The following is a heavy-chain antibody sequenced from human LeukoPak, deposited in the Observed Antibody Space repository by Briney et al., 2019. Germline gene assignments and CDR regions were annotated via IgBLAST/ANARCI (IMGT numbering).Heavy chain of an antibody. V-gene: IGHV3-7*01. CDR3: GRDGGIAAAFYQYYGMDG. J-gene: IGHJ6*01. CDR2: IKQDGSEK. Sequence: GGSLGLSCAASGFTFSSYWMSWVRQAPGKGLEWVANIKQDGSEKYYVDSVKGRFTISRDNAKNSLYLQMNSLRAQDTAVYYCGRDGGIAAAFYQYYGMDGGGQGTTGPVSP. CDR1: GFTFSSYW. D-gene: IGHD6-13*01.